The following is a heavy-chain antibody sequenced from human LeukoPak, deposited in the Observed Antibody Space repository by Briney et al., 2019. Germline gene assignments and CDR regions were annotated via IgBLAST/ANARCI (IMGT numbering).Heavy chain of an antibody. CDR2: ISSSSSYI. CDR1: GFTFSSYS. Sequence: GGSLRLSCAASGFTFSSYSMNWVRQAPGKGLVWVSSISSSSSYIYYADSVKGRFTISRDNAKNSLYLQMNSLRAEDTAVYYCATVPYSSGWPDAFDIWGQGTMVTVSS. J-gene: IGHJ3*02. V-gene: IGHV3-21*01. CDR3: ATVPYSSGWPDAFDI. D-gene: IGHD6-19*01.